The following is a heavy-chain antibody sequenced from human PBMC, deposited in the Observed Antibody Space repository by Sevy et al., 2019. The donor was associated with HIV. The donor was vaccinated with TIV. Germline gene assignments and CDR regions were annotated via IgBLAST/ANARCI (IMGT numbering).Heavy chain of an antibody. CDR2: IIPIFGTA. V-gene: IGHV1-69*13. D-gene: IGHD5-12*01. Sequence: ASVKVSCKASGGTFSSYAISWVRQAPGRGLEWMGGIIPIFGTANYAQRFQGRVTITADESTSTAYMELSSLRSEDTAVYYCARGARGYSGYDSYYFDYWGQGTLVTVSS. CDR3: ARGARGYSGYDSYYFDY. J-gene: IGHJ4*02. CDR1: GGTFSSYA.